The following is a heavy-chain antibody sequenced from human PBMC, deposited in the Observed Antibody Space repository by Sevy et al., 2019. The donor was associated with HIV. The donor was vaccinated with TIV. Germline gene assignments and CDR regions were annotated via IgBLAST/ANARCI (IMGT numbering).Heavy chain of an antibody. V-gene: IGHV4-61*02. CDR1: GGSISSGSYY. CDR3: ASTIYYDFWSGYYTLNGVDY. J-gene: IGHJ4*02. CDR2: IYTSGST. D-gene: IGHD3-3*01. Sequence: SETLSLTCTVSGGSISSGSYYWSWIRQPAGKGLEWIGRIYTSGSTNHNPSLKSRVTMSVDTSKNQFSLKLSSVTAADTAVYYCASTIYYDFWSGYYTLNGVDYWGQGTLVTVSS.